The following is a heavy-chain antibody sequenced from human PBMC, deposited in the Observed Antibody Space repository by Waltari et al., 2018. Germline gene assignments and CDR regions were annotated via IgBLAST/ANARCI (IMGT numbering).Heavy chain of an antibody. CDR2: GKRDGGST. J-gene: IGHJ2*01. D-gene: IGHD4-17*01. Sequence: EVQLVESGGGLVQPGGSLRLSCAASGFTYSMYWMHWVRQAPGKGLVGASRGKRDGGSTSYEDSVKGRFTISKDNAKNTLYLQMNSLRAEDTAIYYCARGARRTTVTTGWWYFDLWGRGTLVTVSS. CDR3: ARGARRTTVTTGWWYFDL. CDR1: GFTYSMYW. V-gene: IGHV3-74*01.